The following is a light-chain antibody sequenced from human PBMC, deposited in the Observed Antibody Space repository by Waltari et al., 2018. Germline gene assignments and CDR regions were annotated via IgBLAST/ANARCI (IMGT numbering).Light chain of an antibody. CDR3: QQYNNWPPLT. CDR1: QSVSSN. Sequence: CRARQSVSSNLALYQQKPGQAPRLLIYGASTRATGIPARFSGSGSGTEFTLTISSLQSEDFAVYYCQQYNNWPPLTFGGGTKVEIK. CDR2: GAS. J-gene: IGKJ4*01. V-gene: IGKV3-15*01.